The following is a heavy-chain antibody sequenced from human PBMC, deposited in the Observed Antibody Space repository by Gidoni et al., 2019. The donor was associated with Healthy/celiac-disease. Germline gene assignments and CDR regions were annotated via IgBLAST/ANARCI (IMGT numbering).Heavy chain of an antibody. CDR2: IKHSGST. V-gene: IGHV4-34*01. Sequence: QVQLQQWGAGLLKPSETLSLTCAAYGGSFSRYYWSWIRQPPGKGLEWIGEIKHSGSTNYNPSLKSRVTISVDTSKNQFSLKLSSVTAADTAVYYCARGGGSSSANWFDPWGQGTLVTVSS. CDR1: GGSFSRYY. J-gene: IGHJ5*02. CDR3: ARGGGSSSANWFDP. D-gene: IGHD6-6*01.